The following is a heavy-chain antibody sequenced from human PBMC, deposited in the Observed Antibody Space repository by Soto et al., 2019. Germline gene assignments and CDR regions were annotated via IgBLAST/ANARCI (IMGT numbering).Heavy chain of an antibody. D-gene: IGHD3-10*01. CDR1: GGSISSYY. J-gene: IGHJ5*02. Sequence: SETLSLTXTVSGGSISSYYCSWIRQPPGKGLEWIGYIYYSGSTNYNPSLKSRVTISIDTSKNQFSLNLSSVTAADTAVYYCARPRGISMVRGGWFDPWGQGIPVTVSS. CDR2: IYYSGST. CDR3: ARPRGISMVRGGWFDP. V-gene: IGHV4-59*08.